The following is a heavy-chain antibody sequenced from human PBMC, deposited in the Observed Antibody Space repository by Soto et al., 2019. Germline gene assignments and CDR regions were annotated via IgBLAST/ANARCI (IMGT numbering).Heavy chain of an antibody. D-gene: IGHD3-3*01. Sequence: GGSLRLSCAASGFTFSSYSMNWVRQAPGKGLEWVSYISSSSSTIYYADSVKGRFTISRDNAKNSLYLQMNSLRAEDTAVYYCARDNDFWSGYYLKYFQHWGQGTLVTVSS. V-gene: IGHV3-48*01. CDR3: ARDNDFWSGYYLKYFQH. J-gene: IGHJ1*01. CDR2: ISSSSSTI. CDR1: GFTFSSYS.